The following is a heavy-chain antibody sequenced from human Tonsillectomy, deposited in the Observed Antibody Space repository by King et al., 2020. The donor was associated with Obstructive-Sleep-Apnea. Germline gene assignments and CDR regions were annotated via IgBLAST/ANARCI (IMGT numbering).Heavy chain of an antibody. CDR1: GFTFSSYG. CDR3: AKVVVAATHDYYYGMDV. CDR2: IRYDGSNK. J-gene: IGHJ6*02. D-gene: IGHD2-15*01. V-gene: IGHV3-30*02. Sequence: VQLVESGGGVVQPGGSLRLSCAASGFTFSSYGMHWVRQAPGKGLEWVAFIRYDGSNKYYADSVKGRFTISRDNSKNTLYLQMKSLRAEDTAVYYCAKVVVAATHDYYYGMDVWGQGTTVTVSS.